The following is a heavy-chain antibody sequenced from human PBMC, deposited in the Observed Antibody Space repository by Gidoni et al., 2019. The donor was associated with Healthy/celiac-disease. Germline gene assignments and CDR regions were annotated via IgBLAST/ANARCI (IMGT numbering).Heavy chain of an antibody. V-gene: IGHV3-49*05. CDR1: GFTFGDYA. CDR3: TSPQWLVRKFDY. CDR2: IRSKAYGGTT. J-gene: IGHJ4*02. Sequence: EVQLVESGVGLVKPGRSLRLSCTASGFTFGDYAMSWFRQAPGKGLEWVGFIRSKAYGGTTEYAASVKGRFTISRDDSKSIAYLQMNSLKTEDTAVYYCTSPQWLVRKFDYWGQGTLVTVSS. D-gene: IGHD6-19*01.